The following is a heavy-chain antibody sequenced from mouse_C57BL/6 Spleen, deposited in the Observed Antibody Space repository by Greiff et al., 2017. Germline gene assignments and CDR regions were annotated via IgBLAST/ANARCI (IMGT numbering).Heavy chain of an antibody. CDR1: GFTFSDYG. D-gene: IGHD2-1*01. J-gene: IGHJ2*01. CDR2: ISNLAYSI. CDR3: ARHGTYGNSYYFDY. V-gene: IGHV5-15*01. Sequence: EVKVVESGGGLVQPGGSLKLSCAASGFTFSDYGMAWVRQAPRKGPEWVAFISNLAYSIYYADTVTGRFTTSRENAKNTLYLEMSSLRSEDTAMYYCARHGTYGNSYYFDYWGQGTTLTVSS.